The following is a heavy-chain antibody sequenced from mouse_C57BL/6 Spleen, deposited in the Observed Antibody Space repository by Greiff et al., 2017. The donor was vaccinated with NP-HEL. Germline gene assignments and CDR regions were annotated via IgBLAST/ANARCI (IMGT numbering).Heavy chain of an antibody. CDR1: GFTFTDYY. CDR2: IRNKANGYTT. V-gene: IGHV7-3*01. Sequence: EVNLVESGGGLVQPGGSLSLSCAASGFTFTDYYMSWVRQPPGKALEWLGFIRNKANGYTTEYSASVKGRFTISRDNSQSILYLQMNALRAEDSATYYCARSYGNYFDYWGQGTTLTVSS. CDR3: ARSYGNYFDY. J-gene: IGHJ2*01. D-gene: IGHD2-1*01.